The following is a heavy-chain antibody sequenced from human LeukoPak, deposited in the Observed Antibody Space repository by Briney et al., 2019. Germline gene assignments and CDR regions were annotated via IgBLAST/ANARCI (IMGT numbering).Heavy chain of an antibody. CDR1: GGSISSSSYY. D-gene: IGHD2-2*01. CDR2: IYYSGST. Sequence: SETLSLTCTVSGGSISSSSYYWGWIRQPPGKGLEWIGSIYYSGSTYYNPSLKSRVTMSVDTSKNQFSLKLSSVTAADTAVYYCARAPEYCSSTSCYGDAFDIWGQGTMVTVSS. CDR3: ARAPEYCSSTSCYGDAFDI. J-gene: IGHJ3*02. V-gene: IGHV4-39*07.